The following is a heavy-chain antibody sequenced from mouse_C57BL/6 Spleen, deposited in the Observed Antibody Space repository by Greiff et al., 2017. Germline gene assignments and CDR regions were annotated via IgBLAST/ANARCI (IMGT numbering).Heavy chain of an antibody. CDR3: ANYYYGSSHWYFDV. D-gene: IGHD1-1*01. CDR1: GYSFTGYY. V-gene: IGHV1-42*01. Sequence: VQLQQSGPELVKPGASVKISCKASGYSFTGYYMNWVKQSPEKSLEWIGEINPSTGGTTYNQKFKAKATLTVDKSSSTAYMQLKSLTSEDSAVYYCANYYYGSSHWYFDVWGTGTTVTVSS. CDR2: INPSTGGT. J-gene: IGHJ1*03.